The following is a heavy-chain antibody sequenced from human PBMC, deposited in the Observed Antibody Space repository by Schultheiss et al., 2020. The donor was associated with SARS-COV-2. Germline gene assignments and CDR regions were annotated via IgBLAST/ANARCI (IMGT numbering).Heavy chain of an antibody. J-gene: IGHJ3*02. CDR1: GDSISRYY. Sequence: SETLSLTCIVSGDSISRYYWSWIRQPPGKGLEWIGYIYYSGSTNYNPSLKSRVTISVDTSKNQFSLKLSSVTAADTAVYYCARAIILRVAFDIWGQGTMVTVAS. D-gene: IGHD3-3*01. CDR2: IYYSGST. V-gene: IGHV4-59*08. CDR3: ARAIILRVAFDI.